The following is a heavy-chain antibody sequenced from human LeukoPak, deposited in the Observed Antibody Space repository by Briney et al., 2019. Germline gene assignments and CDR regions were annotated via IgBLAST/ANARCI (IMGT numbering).Heavy chain of an antibody. Sequence: ASVKVSCKASGYTFTGYYMHWVRQAPGQGLEWMGWINPNSGGTNYAQKFQGRVTMTRDTSISTAYMELSRLRSDDTAVYYCARIGSCSSTSCYEVSDYWGQGTLVTVSS. CDR3: ARIGSCSSTSCYEVSDY. CDR1: GYTFTGYY. D-gene: IGHD2-2*01. J-gene: IGHJ4*02. V-gene: IGHV1-2*02. CDR2: INPNSGGT.